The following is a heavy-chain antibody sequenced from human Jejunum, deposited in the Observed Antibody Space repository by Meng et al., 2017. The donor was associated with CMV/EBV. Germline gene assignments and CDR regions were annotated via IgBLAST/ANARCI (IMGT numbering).Heavy chain of an antibody. CDR1: GFIFGNYW. Sequence: EARLVESGGGLVQRGGSLRLSCVGSGFIFGNYWMTWVRQAPGKGLEWVANINKDGSEKNYVDSVRGRFTISRDNAMNSLYLQINSLRAEDTAVYYCEAWGGPWGQGTLVTVSS. CDR3: EAWGGP. V-gene: IGHV3-7*01. J-gene: IGHJ5*02. CDR2: INKDGSEK. D-gene: IGHD3-16*01.